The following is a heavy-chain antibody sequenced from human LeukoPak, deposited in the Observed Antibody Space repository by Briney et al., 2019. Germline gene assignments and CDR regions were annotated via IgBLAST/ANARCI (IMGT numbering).Heavy chain of an antibody. CDR1: GFTFSSYG. V-gene: IGHV3-23*01. Sequence: GGSLRLSCAASGFTFSSYGMSWVRQAPGKGLEWVSAISGSGGSTYYADSVKGRFTVSRDNSKNTLYLQMNNLRVEDTAVYYCAKGVRYFDWFDYWGQGTLVTVSS. CDR2: ISGSGGST. J-gene: IGHJ4*02. D-gene: IGHD3-9*01. CDR3: AKGVRYFDWFDY.